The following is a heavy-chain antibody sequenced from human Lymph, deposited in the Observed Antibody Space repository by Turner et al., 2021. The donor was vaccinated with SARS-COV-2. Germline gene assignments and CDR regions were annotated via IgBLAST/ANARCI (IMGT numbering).Heavy chain of an antibody. Sequence: VQLVQSGAEVKKPGSSVKVSCKASGGPFSSYAISWVRHAPCQGLEWMVVIIPILGRANYAHRYQGRVTITGDKPTSTAYLELIVLKFEDTAVDYWARISGPGRGGWVFYYYYGMDVWGQGTTVTVSS. CDR2: IIPILGRA. V-gene: IGHV1-69*10. CDR1: GGPFSSYA. D-gene: IGHD2-15*01. J-gene: IGHJ6*02. CDR3: ARISGPGRGGWVFYYYYGMDV.